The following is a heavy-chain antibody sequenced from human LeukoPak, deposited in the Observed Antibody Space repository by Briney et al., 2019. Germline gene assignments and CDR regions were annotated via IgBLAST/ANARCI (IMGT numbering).Heavy chain of an antibody. CDR2: ISYDGSNK. V-gene: IGHV3-30*19. Sequence: GGSLRLSCAASGFTFSNYGMHWVRQAPGKGLEWVAVISYDGSNKYYADSVKGRFTISRDNSKNTLYLQMNSLRAEDTAVYYCARDGAYDSSGYYYDAYFDYWGQGTLVTVSS. CDR1: GFTFSNYG. D-gene: IGHD3-22*01. J-gene: IGHJ4*02. CDR3: ARDGAYDSSGYYYDAYFDY.